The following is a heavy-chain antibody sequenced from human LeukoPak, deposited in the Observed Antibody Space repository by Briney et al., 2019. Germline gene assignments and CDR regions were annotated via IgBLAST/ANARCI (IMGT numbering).Heavy chain of an antibody. CDR2: ISYDGSNK. D-gene: IGHD4-17*01. CDR3: ARARSQRSTTVTTGYYFDY. Sequence: SCKASGYTFTDYYMHWVRQAPGKGLEWVAVISYDGSNKYYADSVKGRFTISRDNSKNTLYLQMNSLRAEDTAVYYCARARSQRSTTVTTGYYFDYWGQGTLVTVSS. V-gene: IGHV3-30-3*01. J-gene: IGHJ4*02. CDR1: GYTFTDYY.